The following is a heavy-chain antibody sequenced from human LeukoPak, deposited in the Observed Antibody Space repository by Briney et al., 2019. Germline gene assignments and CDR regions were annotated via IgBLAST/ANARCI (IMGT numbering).Heavy chain of an antibody. Sequence: SETLSLTCTVSGGSISSYYWSLIRQPPGKGLEWIGYIYYSGSTNYNPSLKSRVTISVDTSKNQFSLKLSSVTAADTAVYYCARVGGTSWRYFDYWGQGTLVTVSS. D-gene: IGHD6-13*01. V-gene: IGHV4-59*01. CDR2: IYYSGST. CDR1: GGSISSYY. J-gene: IGHJ4*02. CDR3: ARVGGTSWRYFDY.